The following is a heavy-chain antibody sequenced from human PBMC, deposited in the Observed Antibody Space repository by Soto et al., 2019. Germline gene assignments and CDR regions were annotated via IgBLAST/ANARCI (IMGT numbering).Heavy chain of an antibody. D-gene: IGHD6-19*01. CDR1: GDSVSSNSAA. V-gene: IGHV6-1*01. CDR2: TYYRSKWYN. J-gene: IGHJ3*02. CDR3: ARVLGYSSGWYGGAFDI. Sequence: SQTLSLTCAISGDSVSSNSAAWNWIRQSPSRGLEWLGRTYYRSKWYNDYTVSVKSRITINPDTSKNKFSLQLNSVTPEGTAVYYCARVLGYSSGWYGGAFDIWGQGTMVTVSS.